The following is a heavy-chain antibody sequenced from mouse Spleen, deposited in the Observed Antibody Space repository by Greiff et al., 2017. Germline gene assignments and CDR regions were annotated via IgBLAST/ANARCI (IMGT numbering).Heavy chain of an antibody. J-gene: IGHJ3*01. CDR2: IDPEDGDT. CDR3: TTAYYGNTGWFAY. CDR1: GFNIKDYY. D-gene: IGHD2-10*01. V-gene: IGHV14-1*01. Sequence: EVQLQQSGAELVRPGASVKLSCTASGFNIKDYYMHWVKQRPEQGLEWIGRIDPEDGDTEYAPKFQGKATMTADTSSNTAYLQLSSLTSEDTAVYYCTTAYYGNTGWFAYWGQGTLVTVSA.